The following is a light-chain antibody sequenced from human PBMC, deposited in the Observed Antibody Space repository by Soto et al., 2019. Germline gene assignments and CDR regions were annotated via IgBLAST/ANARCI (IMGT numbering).Light chain of an antibody. CDR1: QYVGTR. CDR3: HQRQSWPRT. J-gene: IGKJ1*01. V-gene: IGKV3-11*01. Sequence: EIVLTQSPATLSSSPGETDTLSCRASQYVGTRLAWYQHKPGQAPRLLIYYTSNRATGIPARFSGSGSGTDFTLTINSLAPEDFAIYYCHQRQSWPRTFGQGTKVDIK. CDR2: YTS.